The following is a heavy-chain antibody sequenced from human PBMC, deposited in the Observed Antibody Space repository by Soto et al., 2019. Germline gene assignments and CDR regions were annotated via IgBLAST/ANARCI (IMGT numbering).Heavy chain of an antibody. CDR3: ARVDYYGSGSTGYYYYYIDV. J-gene: IGHJ6*03. D-gene: IGHD3-10*01. V-gene: IGHV4-59*01. Sequence: SETLSLTCTVSGGSISSYCWSWIRQPPGKGLEWIGDTNYSGSTNYNPAIKSRDTISVDRSKNKCSLKLSSVTATDTAMYYCARVDYYGSGSTGYYYYYIDVWGQGTTVTVSS. CDR2: TNYSGST. CDR1: GGSISSYC.